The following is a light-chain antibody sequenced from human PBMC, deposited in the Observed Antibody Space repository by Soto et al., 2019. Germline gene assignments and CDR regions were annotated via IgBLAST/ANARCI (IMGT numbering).Light chain of an antibody. CDR3: QQSYSRPRT. J-gene: IGKJ1*01. CDR1: QSISNH. Sequence: DIQITQSPSSLSSSVEDRVIITCLSSQSISNHLNWYQQKPGKAPKLLIFAASSLQSGVPSRFSGSRSGPDFTLTISSLQPEDFATYFCQQSYSRPRTFGQGTKVDIK. V-gene: IGKV1-39*01. CDR2: AAS.